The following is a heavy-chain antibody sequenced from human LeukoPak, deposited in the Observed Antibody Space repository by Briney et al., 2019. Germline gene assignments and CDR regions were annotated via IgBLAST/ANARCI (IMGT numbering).Heavy chain of an antibody. Sequence: LPGGSLRLSCAASGFNFRSYGFHWVRQAPGKGLEWMGVISADGSEKYYGDSVKGRFTISRDNSQNTVYLQMGSLRPEDTAMYYCAKVGDMLRGLTDYWGQGTLVTVSS. J-gene: IGHJ4*02. D-gene: IGHD3-10*01. V-gene: IGHV3-30*18. CDR2: ISADGSEK. CDR3: AKVGDMLRGLTDY. CDR1: GFNFRSYG.